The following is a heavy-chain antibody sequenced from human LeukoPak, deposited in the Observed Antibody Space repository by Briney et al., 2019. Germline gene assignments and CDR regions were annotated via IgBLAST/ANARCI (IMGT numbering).Heavy chain of an antibody. CDR3: AIDITSYDILTGDF. CDR2: ISSSSIYI. V-gene: IGHV3-21*01. J-gene: IGHJ4*02. CDR1: GFTFSDYN. D-gene: IGHD3-9*01. Sequence: GGSLRLSCAASGFTFSDYNMNWVRQAPGKGLEWVSSISSSSIYIYYADSVRGRFTISRDNAKNSLYLQMNSLRAEDTAVYYCAIDITSYDILTGDFWGQGTLVTVSS.